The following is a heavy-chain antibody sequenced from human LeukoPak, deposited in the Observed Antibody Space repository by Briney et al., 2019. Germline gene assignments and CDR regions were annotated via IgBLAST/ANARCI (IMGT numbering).Heavy chain of an antibody. CDR3: VREIKIMGFRAFDY. Sequence: GGSLRLSCAGSGFAFSEYWMHWARQTPEKGLMWVSRINEGGTYTAYADSVKGRFAVSRDNAENTLYLQMDSLTVEDTGLYYCVREIKIMGFRAFDYWGQGTPVTVSS. J-gene: IGHJ4*02. V-gene: IGHV3-74*01. CDR1: GFAFSEYW. CDR2: INEGGTYT. D-gene: IGHD3-10*01.